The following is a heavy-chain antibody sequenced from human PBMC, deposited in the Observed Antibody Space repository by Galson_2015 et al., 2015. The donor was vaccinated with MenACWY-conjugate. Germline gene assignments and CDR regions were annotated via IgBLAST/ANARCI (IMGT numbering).Heavy chain of an antibody. V-gene: IGHV3-21*01. D-gene: IGHD6-19*01. CDR3: ARDRIGQWQD. CDR2: ISSSSSYI. CDR1: GFTFSSYS. J-gene: IGHJ4*02. Sequence: SLRISCAASGFTFSSYSMNWGRPAPGEGVEWVSSISSSSSYIYYADSVKGRFTISRDNAKNSLYLQMNSLRAEDTAVYYCARDRIGQWQDWGQGTLVTVSS.